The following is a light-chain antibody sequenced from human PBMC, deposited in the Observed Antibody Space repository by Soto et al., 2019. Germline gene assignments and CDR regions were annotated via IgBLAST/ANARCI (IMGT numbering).Light chain of an antibody. Sequence: SVLTQPPSASGTPGQRVTISCSGSSSNIGSNTVNWYQQLPGTAPKLLIYSNNQRPSGVPDRFSGSKSGTSASRAISGLQSEDEADYYCAAWDDSLNVVFGGGTQLTVL. J-gene: IGLJ2*01. CDR3: AAWDDSLNVV. CDR2: SNN. CDR1: SSNIGSNT. V-gene: IGLV1-44*01.